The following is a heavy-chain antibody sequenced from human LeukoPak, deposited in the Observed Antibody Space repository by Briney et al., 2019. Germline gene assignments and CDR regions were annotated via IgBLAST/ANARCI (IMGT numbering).Heavy chain of an antibody. J-gene: IGHJ4*02. CDR3: AKDRGSASGWYYFDY. CDR1: GFTFSSYG. CDR2: ISYDGSNK. V-gene: IGHV3-30*18. D-gene: IGHD6-19*01. Sequence: GRSLRLSCAASGFTFSSYGMHWVRQAPGKGLEWVAVISYDGSNKYYADSVKSRFTFSRDNSKNTLYLQLNSLRSEDTAVYYCAKDRGSASGWYYFDYWGQGTLVSVSS.